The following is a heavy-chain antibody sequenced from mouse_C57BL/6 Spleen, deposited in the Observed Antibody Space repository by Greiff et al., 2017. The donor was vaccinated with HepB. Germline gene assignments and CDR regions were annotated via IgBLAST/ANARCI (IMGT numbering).Heavy chain of an antibody. V-gene: IGHV1-80*01. CDR2: IYPGDGDT. Sequence: VQLKQSGAELVKPGASVKISCKASGYAFSSYWMNWVKQRPGKGLEWIGQIYPGDGDTNYNGKFKGKATLTADKSSSTAYMQLSSLTSEDSAVYFCAREELAYYFDYWGQGTTLTVSS. CDR3: AREELAYYFDY. J-gene: IGHJ2*01. CDR1: GYAFSSYW. D-gene: IGHD3-1*01.